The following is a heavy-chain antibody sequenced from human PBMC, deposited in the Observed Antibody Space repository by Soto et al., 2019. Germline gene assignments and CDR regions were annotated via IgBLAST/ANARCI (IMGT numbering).Heavy chain of an antibody. J-gene: IGHJ4*02. CDR1: GYTFTSYG. Sequence: QVQLVQYEAEVKKPGASVKVSCEASGYTFTSYGITWVRQAPGQGLEWMGWISAYNGNTKYAQKLQGRVTMTSDTSTSTAYMKLRSLRSDDTAVYYCAREPNYFDYWGQGTLVTVSS. CDR3: AREPNYFDY. V-gene: IGHV1-18*01. CDR2: ISAYNGNT.